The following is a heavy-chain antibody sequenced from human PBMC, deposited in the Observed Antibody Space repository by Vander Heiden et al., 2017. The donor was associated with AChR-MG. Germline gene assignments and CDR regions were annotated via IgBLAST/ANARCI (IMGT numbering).Heavy chain of an antibody. CDR1: GYTVTGYY. V-gene: IGHV1-2*02. J-gene: IGHJ4*02. CDR2: INPNYGDT. D-gene: IGHD3-10*01. Sequence: QVQLVQSGAEVEKPGASVKVSCEASGYTVTGYYIHWVRQAPGQGLEWLGWINPNYGDTSYAQKFQGRVTLTRDTSMGAFHMELSRLRSDDTAIYYCATISYGSEVYWGQGTLVTVSS. CDR3: ATISYGSEVY.